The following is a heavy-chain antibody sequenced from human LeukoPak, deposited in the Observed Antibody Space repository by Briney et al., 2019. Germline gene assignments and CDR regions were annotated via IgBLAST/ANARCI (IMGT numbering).Heavy chain of an antibody. V-gene: IGHV3-30*18. D-gene: IGHD4-23*01. Sequence: GGSLRLSCAASGFTFSDYGMHWVRQAPGRGLEWGAVISYDGSNKYYADSVKGRFTISRDNSKNTLYLQINSLRAEDTAVYYCAKDGRWARTYYYYYMDVWGKGTTVTVSS. CDR3: AKDGRWARTYYYYYMDV. CDR1: GFTFSDYG. J-gene: IGHJ6*03. CDR2: ISYDGSNK.